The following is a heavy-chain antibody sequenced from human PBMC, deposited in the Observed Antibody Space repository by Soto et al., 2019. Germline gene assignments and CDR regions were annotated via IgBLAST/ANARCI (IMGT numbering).Heavy chain of an antibody. Sequence: QITLKESGPTLVKPTQTLVLTCNFWGFSLTTTGLGVGWVRQTPGKALEWLALIYWDGDERYRPSLRTRLSITKDTTKTTVVLTMTDMDPLDTAKYYCARGCVYTTGLEFWGQGIRVTVS. CDR1: GFSLTTTGLG. J-gene: IGHJ4*02. CDR2: IYWDGDE. D-gene: IGHD3-9*01. V-gene: IGHV2-5*02. CDR3: ARGCVYTTGLEF.